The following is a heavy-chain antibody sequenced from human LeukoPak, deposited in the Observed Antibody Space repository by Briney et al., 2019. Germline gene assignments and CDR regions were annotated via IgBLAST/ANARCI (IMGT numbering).Heavy chain of an antibody. J-gene: IGHJ3*02. Sequence: PSETLSPTCTVSGYSITRGSYWGWIRPPPGKGLEWIANIYHSGSTYYNPSLKSRVTISVDTSKNQFSLKLSSVTAADTAIYYCARVHVNSGYYFGDAFDIWGQGTMVTVSS. CDR2: IYHSGST. CDR1: GYSITRGSY. D-gene: IGHD3-22*01. V-gene: IGHV4-38-2*02. CDR3: ARVHVNSGYYFGDAFDI.